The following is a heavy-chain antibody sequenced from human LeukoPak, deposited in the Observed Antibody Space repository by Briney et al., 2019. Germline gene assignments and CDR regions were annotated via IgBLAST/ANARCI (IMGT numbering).Heavy chain of an antibody. CDR2: ICYDGSNK. D-gene: IGHD3-10*01. CDR3: ATDYGGTGTNPGRFDS. CDR1: GFTLTRYG. J-gene: IGHJ4*02. Sequence: PRRSLRLSCALSGFTLTRYGTHGVPEAPDKGLEWVAVICYDGSNKYYVDSVNGRFTISRDNSNSTLYLQMSRLRAEDTAVYYCATDYGGTGTNPGRFDSWGQGTLVTVSS. V-gene: IGHV3-33*01.